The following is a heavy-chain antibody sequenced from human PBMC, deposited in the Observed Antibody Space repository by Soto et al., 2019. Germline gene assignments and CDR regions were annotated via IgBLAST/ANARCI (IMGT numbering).Heavy chain of an antibody. Sequence: QVQLVESGGGVVQPGRSLRLSCVASGFTFSRYGMYWVRQAPGKGLEWVAVIWSDGSNKNYADSVKGRFTISRDNSKNTLYLQMNSLRAEDTAVYYCARPVDTAMGDAFDIWGQGTMVTVSS. J-gene: IGHJ3*02. CDR1: GFTFSRYG. CDR2: IWSDGSNK. V-gene: IGHV3-33*01. CDR3: ARPVDTAMGDAFDI. D-gene: IGHD5-18*01.